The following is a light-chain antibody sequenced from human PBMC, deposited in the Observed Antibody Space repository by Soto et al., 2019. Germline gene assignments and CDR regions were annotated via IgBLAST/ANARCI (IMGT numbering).Light chain of an antibody. CDR1: QSVSSY. CDR2: DAS. CDR3: QQRSIWPWT. V-gene: IGKV3-11*01. J-gene: IGKJ1*01. Sequence: EIVLTQSPATLSLSPGERATLSCRASQSVSSYLAWYQQKPGQPPRLLIYDASNSATGIPARFSGSGSGTDFTLTISSLEPEDFAVYYCQQRSIWPWTFGQGTKVEIK.